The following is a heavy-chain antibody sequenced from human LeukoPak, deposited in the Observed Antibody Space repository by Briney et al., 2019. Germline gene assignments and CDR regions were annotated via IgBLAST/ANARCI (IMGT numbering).Heavy chain of an antibody. CDR1: GGSMTSGDYY. CDR3: ARHPELYFFDY. CDR2: ISYSGST. Sequence: SQTLSLTCTVSGGSMTSGDYYWSWIRQPPGKGLEWIGYISYSGSTNYNPSLKSRVTISADTSKNQVSLTLSSVTAADTAVYYCARHPELYFFDYWGQGTLVTVSS. V-gene: IGHV4-61*08. D-gene: IGHD3-10*01. J-gene: IGHJ4*02.